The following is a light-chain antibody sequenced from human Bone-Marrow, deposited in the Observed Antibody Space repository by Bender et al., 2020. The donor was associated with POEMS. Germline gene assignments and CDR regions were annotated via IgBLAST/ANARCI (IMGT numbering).Light chain of an antibody. CDR3: QTWATGIQV. CDR2: EVT. J-gene: IGLJ2*01. V-gene: IGLV2-8*01. Sequence: QSALTQPPSASGSPGQSVTISCTGTSSDVGGYNYVSWFQQHPGQAPKLMIYEVTKRPSGVPDRFSGSKSGNTASLTVSGLRAEDEADYYCQTWATGIQVFGGGTKLTVL. CDR1: SSDVGGYNY.